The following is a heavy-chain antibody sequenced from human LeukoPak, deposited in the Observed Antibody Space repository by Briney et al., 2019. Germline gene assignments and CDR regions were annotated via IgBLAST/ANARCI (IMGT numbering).Heavy chain of an antibody. CDR2: IYTSGST. J-gene: IGHJ4*02. D-gene: IGHD5-24*01. CDR3: AREGRRWLQYPYYFDY. V-gene: IGHV4-61*02. CDR1: GGSISSGSYY. Sequence: SQTLSLTCTVSGGSISSGSYYWSWIRQPAGKGLEWIGRIYTSGSTNYNPSLKSRVTISVDTSKNQFSLKLSSVTAADTAVYYCAREGRRWLQYPYYFDYWGQGTLVTVSS.